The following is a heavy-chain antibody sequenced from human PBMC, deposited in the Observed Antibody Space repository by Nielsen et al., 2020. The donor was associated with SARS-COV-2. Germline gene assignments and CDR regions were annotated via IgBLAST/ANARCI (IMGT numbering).Heavy chain of an antibody. V-gene: IGHV3-23*01. CDR1: GFTFSSYA. Sequence: GGSLRLSCAASGFTFSSYAMSWVRQAPGKGLEWVSAISGSGGSTYYADSVKGRFTISRDNSKNTLYLQMNSLRAEDTAVYYCAKVTTVTTGTHWYFDLWGRGTLVTVSS. CDR3: AKVTTVTTGTHWYFDL. D-gene: IGHD4-17*01. J-gene: IGHJ2*01. CDR2: ISGSGGST.